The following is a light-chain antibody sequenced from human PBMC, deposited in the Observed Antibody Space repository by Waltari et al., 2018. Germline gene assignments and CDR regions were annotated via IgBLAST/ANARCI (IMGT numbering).Light chain of an antibody. J-gene: IGKJ1*01. Sequence: AIRMTQSPSSLSASVGDRVTITCRASQVIKNKVGWYQQKPGKAPKLLIYGASTLQSGVPSRFSGSGSGTDFTLTISCLQPEDFATYYCLQDVNYPRTFGQGTKVEIK. V-gene: IGKV1-6*01. CDR3: LQDVNYPRT. CDR1: QVIKNK. CDR2: GAS.